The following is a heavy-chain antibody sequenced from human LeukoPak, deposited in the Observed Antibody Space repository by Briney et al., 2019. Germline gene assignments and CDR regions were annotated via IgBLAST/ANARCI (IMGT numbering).Heavy chain of an antibody. CDR3: TTLMADYYYYYMDV. D-gene: IGHD2-8*01. J-gene: IGHJ6*03. CDR1: GFTFSSYW. CDR2: IKSKTDGGTT. Sequence: PGGSPRLSCAASGFTFSSYWMSWVRQAPGKGLEWVGRIKSKTDGGTTDYAAPVKGRFTISRDDSKNTLYLQMNSLKTEDTAVYYCTTLMADYYYYYMDVWGKGTTVTVSS. V-gene: IGHV3-15*01.